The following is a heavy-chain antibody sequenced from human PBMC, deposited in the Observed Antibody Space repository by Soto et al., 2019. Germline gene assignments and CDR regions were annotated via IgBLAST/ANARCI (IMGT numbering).Heavy chain of an antibody. CDR1: GFTFSSYA. V-gene: IGHV3-30-3*01. J-gene: IGHJ5*02. CDR2: ISYDGSNK. Sequence: GGSLRLSCAASGFTFSSYAMHWVRQAPGKGLEWVAVISYDGSNKYYADSVKGRFTISRDNSKNTLYLQMNSLGAEDTAVYYCARDGVERLFAYWFDPWCQGTLVTVSS. D-gene: IGHD1-1*01. CDR3: ARDGVERLFAYWFDP.